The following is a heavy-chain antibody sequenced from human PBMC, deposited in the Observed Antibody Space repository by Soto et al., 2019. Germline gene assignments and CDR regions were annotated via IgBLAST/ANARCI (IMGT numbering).Heavy chain of an antibody. J-gene: IGHJ4*02. CDR1: GCTFSSYG. CDR3: AKDRGNYYDSSGYYYDLVH. V-gene: IGHV3-30*18. CDR2: ISYDGSNK. D-gene: IGHD3-22*01. Sequence: GGSLRLSCAASGCTFSSYGMHWVRQAPGKGLEWVAVISYDGSNKYYADSVKGRFTISRDNSKNTLYLQMNSLRAEDTAVYYCAKDRGNYYDSSGYYYDLVHWGQGTLVTVSS.